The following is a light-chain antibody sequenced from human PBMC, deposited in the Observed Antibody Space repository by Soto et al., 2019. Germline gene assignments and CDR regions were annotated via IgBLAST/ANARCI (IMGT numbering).Light chain of an antibody. V-gene: IGKV1-17*01. CDR3: LQHNSYPRT. Sequence: DIQMTQSPSSLSASVGDRVTITCRASQGIRKDLGWYQQKPGKAPKRLIYAASSLQSGVPSRFSGSGSGTKFTLTISSLQPEDFATYYCLQHNSYPRTFGQGTKVEIK. J-gene: IGKJ1*01. CDR1: QGIRKD. CDR2: AAS.